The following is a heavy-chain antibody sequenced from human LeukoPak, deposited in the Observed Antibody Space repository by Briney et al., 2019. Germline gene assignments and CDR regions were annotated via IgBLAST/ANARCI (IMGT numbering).Heavy chain of an antibody. CDR1: GGSISSYY. CDR2: FYYIGTT. J-gene: IGHJ4*02. CDR3: ARGRTTEMDY. D-gene: IGHD4-11*01. V-gene: IGHV4-59*01. Sequence: SETLSLTRTVSGGSISSYYWSWIRQPPGKGLEWIGNFYYIGTTNYNPSLKSRVTISVDMSKNQFSLKLSSVTAADTAVYYCARGRTTEMDYWGQGTLVTVSS.